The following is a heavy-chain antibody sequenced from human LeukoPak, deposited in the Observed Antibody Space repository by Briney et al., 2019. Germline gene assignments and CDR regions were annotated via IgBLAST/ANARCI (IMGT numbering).Heavy chain of an antibody. J-gene: IGHJ6*02. Sequence: SETLSLTCTVSGGSISSGDYYWSWLRQPPGKGLEWIGYIYYSGSTYYNPSLKSRVTISVDTSKNQFSLKLSSVTAADTAVYYCARVGPPRWDYYYGMDVWGQGTTVTVSS. CDR1: GGSISSGDYY. D-gene: IGHD6-13*01. CDR3: ARVGPPRWDYYYGMDV. CDR2: IYYSGST. V-gene: IGHV4-30-4*01.